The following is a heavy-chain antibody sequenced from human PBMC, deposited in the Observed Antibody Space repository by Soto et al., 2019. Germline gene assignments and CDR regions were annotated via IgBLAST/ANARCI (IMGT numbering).Heavy chain of an antibody. D-gene: IGHD2-2*01. J-gene: IGHJ3*02. V-gene: IGHV3-49*04. Sequence: PGGSLRLSCTASGFTFGDYAMSWVRQAPGKGLEWVGSIRSKAYGGTTEYAASVKGRFTISRDDSKSIAYLQMNSLKTEDTAVYYCTSVSVVVPAGDAFDIWGQGTMVTVSS. CDR3: TSVSVVVPAGDAFDI. CDR1: GFTFGDYA. CDR2: IRSKAYGGTT.